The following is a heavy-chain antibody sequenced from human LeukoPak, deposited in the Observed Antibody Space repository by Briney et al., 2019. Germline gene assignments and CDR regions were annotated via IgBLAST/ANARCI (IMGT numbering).Heavy chain of an antibody. J-gene: IGHJ4*02. Sequence: GGSLRLSCAASGFTFSSYAMHWVRQAPGKGLEWVAVISYDGSNKYCADSVKGRFTISRDNSKNTLYLQMNSLRAEDTAVYYCARPKKYSSSSPFDYWGQGTLVTVSS. CDR2: ISYDGSNK. V-gene: IGHV3-30-3*01. CDR1: GFTFSSYA. D-gene: IGHD6-6*01. CDR3: ARPKKYSSSSPFDY.